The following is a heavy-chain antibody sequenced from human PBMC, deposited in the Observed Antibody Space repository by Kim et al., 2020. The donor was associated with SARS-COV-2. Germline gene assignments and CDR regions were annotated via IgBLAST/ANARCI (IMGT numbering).Heavy chain of an antibody. CDR3: ARLDDISRFDP. D-gene: IGHD3-9*01. V-gene: IGHV5-51*01. Sequence: TRCGPSFQGQVTISADKSISTAYLQWSSLKASDTAMYYCARLDDISRFDPWGQGTLVTVSS. CDR2: T. J-gene: IGHJ5*02.